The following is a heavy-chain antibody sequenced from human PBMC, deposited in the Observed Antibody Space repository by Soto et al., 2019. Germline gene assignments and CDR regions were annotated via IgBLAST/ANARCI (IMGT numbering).Heavy chain of an antibody. J-gene: IGHJ6*02. CDR3: ASAVSGSYYYYYGMDV. V-gene: IGHV5-51*01. CDR2: IYPGDSDT. Sequence: GESLKISCKGSGYSFTSYWIGWVRQMPGKGLEWMGIIYPGDSDTRYSPSFQRQVTISADKSISTAYLQWSSLKASDTAMYYCASAVSGSYYYYYGMDVWGQGTTVTVSS. D-gene: IGHD1-26*01. CDR1: GYSFTSYW.